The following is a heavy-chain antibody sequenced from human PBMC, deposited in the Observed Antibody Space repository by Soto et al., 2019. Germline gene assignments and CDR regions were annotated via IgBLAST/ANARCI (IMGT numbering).Heavy chain of an antibody. V-gene: IGHV1-46*01. CDR3: ARPTREGAWFDP. CDR2: INPSGGST. J-gene: IGHJ5*02. CDR1: GYTFTSYY. Sequence: ASVKVSCKASGYTFTSYYIHWVRQAPGQGLEWMGIINPSGGSTSYAQKFQGRVTMTRDTSTSTVYMELSSLRSEDTAVYYCARPTREGAWFDPWGQGTMVTVYS.